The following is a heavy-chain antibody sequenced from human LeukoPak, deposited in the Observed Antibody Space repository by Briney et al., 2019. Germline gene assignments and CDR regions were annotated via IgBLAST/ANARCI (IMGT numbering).Heavy chain of an antibody. J-gene: IGHJ4*02. V-gene: IGHV3-30*03. CDR3: ARRDGYDFDY. Sequence: GRSLRLSCAASGFTFSSYGMHWVRQAPGKGLEWVAVISYDGSNKYYADSVKGRFTISRDNSKNTLYLQMNSLSAEDTAVYYCARRDGYDFDYWGQGTLVTVSS. CDR2: ISYDGSNK. D-gene: IGHD5-24*01. CDR1: GFTFSSYG.